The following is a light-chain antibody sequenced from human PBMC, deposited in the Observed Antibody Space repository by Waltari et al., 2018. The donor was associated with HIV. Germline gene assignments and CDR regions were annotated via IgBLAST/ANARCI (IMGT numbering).Light chain of an antibody. CDR1: SSNIGSDF. J-gene: IGLJ3*02. CDR3: TTWDSSVTAWV. CDR2: SND. Sequence: QSVLTQPHSASGTPGQRVPISCSGVSSNIGSDFVYWYQQLPGPAPKLLIYSNDHRPSGVHDRFSGSKSGTHASRAISGLRSEEEAEYYCTTWDSSVTAWVFGGGTKLTVL. V-gene: IGLV1-47*02.